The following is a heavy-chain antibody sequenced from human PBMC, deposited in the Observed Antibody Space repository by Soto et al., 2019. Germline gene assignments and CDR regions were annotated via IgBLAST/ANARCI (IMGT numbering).Heavy chain of an antibody. J-gene: IGHJ6*02. CDR1: GYSFTSYW. CDR2: IYPGDSDT. V-gene: IGHV5-51*01. Sequence: VESLKISCKGSGYSFTSYWICWCLQMAVKGLEWMGIIYPGDSDTRYSPSFQGQVTISADKSISTAYLQWSSLKASDTAMYYCARLGAAAGTGYGMDVWGQGTTVTVSS. CDR3: ARLGAAAGTGYGMDV. D-gene: IGHD6-13*01.